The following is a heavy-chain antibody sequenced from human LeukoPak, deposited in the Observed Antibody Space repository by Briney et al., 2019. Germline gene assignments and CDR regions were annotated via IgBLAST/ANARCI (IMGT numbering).Heavy chain of an antibody. CDR3: ARDQYSSSWYGRGDY. CDR2: IIPIFGTA. D-gene: IGHD6-13*01. CDR1: GGTFSSYA. J-gene: IGHJ4*02. V-gene: IGHV1-69*13. Sequence: SVKVSCKASGGTFSSYAISWVRQAPGQGLEWMGGIIPIFGTANYAQKFQGRVTITADESTSTAYMELSSLRSEDTAVYYCARDQYSSSWYGRGDYWGQGTLVTVSS.